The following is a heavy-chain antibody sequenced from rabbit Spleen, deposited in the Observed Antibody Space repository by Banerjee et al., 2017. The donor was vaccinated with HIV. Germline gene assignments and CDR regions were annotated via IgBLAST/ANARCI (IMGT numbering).Heavy chain of an antibody. J-gene: IGHJ6*01. CDR1: GFDFSRYS. Sequence: QSLEETGGGLVQPGGSLTLSCKTSGFDFSRYSMSWVRQAPGKGLEWIGCIYTNSRNTYYASWAKGRFTISKTSSTTVTLQMTSLTVADTATYFCARDTASSFSSYGMDLWGPGTLVTVS. V-gene: IGHV1S40*01. CDR2: IYTNSRNT. D-gene: IGHD6-1*01. CDR3: ARDTASSFSSYGMDL.